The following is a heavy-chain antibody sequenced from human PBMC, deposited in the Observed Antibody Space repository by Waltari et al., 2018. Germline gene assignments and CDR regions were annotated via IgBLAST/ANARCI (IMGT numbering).Heavy chain of an antibody. V-gene: IGHV3-23*01. Sequence: EVQLLESGGGLVQPGGSLRLSCAASGFTFSSYAMRWVRQAPGKGLEWVSAISGSGGSTYYADSVKGRFTISRDNSKNTLYLQMNSLRAEDTAVYYCAKDPSGSYYVTLLYWGQGTLVTVSS. CDR3: AKDPSGSYYVTLLY. CDR2: ISGSGGST. CDR1: GFTFSSYA. D-gene: IGHD1-26*01. J-gene: IGHJ4*02.